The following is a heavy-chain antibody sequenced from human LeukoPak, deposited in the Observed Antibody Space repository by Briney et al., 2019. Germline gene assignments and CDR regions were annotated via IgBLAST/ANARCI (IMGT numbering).Heavy chain of an antibody. CDR2: ISAYNGNT. CDR3: ARDLGDYVWGSYPRVDY. D-gene: IGHD3-16*01. J-gene: IGHJ4*02. CDR1: GYTFTSYG. Sequence: RASVKVSCKASGYTFTSYGISWVRQAPGQGLEWMGWISAYNGNTNYAQKLQGRVTMTTDTSTSTAYMELRSLRSDDTAVYYCARDLGDYVWGSYPRVDYWGQGTLVTVSS. V-gene: IGHV1-18*01.